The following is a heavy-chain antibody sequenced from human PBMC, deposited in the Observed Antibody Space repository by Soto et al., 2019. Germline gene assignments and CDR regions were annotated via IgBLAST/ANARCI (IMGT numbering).Heavy chain of an antibody. V-gene: IGHV1-46*01. CDR3: ARVVAVAGKRRSFDY. Sequence: QVQLVQSGAEVKKPGASVKVSCKASGYTFTSYYMHWVRQAPGQGLEWMGTINPSGGSTSYAQKFQGRVTMTRDTSTSTVYMELSSLRSEDTAVYYCARVVAVAGKRRSFDYWGQGTLVTVSS. CDR2: INPSGGST. J-gene: IGHJ4*02. D-gene: IGHD6-19*01. CDR1: GYTFTSYY.